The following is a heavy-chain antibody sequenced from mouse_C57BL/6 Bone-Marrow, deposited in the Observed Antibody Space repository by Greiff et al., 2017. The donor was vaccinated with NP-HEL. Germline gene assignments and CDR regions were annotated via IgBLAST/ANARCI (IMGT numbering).Heavy chain of an antibody. D-gene: IGHD2-2*01. V-gene: IGHV6-3*01. CDR3: TGGWLRSFDY. CDR2: IRLKSDNYAT. CDR1: GFTFSNYW. J-gene: IGHJ2*01. Sequence: EVKVEESGGGLVQPGGSMKLSCVASGFTFSNYWMNWVRQSPEKGLEWVAQIRLKSDNYATHYAESVKGRFTISRDDSKSSVYLQMNNLRAEDTGIYYCTGGWLRSFDYWGQGTTLTVSS.